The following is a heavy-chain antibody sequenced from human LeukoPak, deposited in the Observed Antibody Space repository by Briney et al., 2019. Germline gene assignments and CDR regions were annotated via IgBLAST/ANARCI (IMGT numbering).Heavy chain of an antibody. J-gene: IGHJ5*02. Sequence: SQTLSLTCATSGDSVSSNSAAWNWIRQSPSRGLEWLGRTFYRSKWYNDYAVSVQSRITINPDTSKNQFSLQLKSVTPEDTAVYYCARGVSSSWARFDPWGQGTLVTVSS. CDR3: ARGVSSSWARFDP. D-gene: IGHD6-13*01. V-gene: IGHV6-1*01. CDR1: GDSVSSNSAA. CDR2: TFYRSKWYN.